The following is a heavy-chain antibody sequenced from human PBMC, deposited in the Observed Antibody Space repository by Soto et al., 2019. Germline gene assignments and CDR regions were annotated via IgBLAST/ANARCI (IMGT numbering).Heavy chain of an antibody. CDR1: GGSFSGYY. D-gene: IGHD2-21*01. CDR3: ARVKTVIKNFDY. J-gene: IGHJ4*02. CDR2: INHSGST. V-gene: IGHV4-34*01. Sequence: SETLSLTCAVYGGSFSGYYWSWIRQPPGKGLEWIGEINHSGSTNYNPSLKSRVTISVDTSKNQFSLKLGSVTAADTAVYYCARVKTVIKNFDYWGQGTLVTVSS.